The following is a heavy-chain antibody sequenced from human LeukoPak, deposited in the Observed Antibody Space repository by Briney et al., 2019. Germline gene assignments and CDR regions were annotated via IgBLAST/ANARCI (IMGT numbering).Heavy chain of an antibody. D-gene: IGHD5-18*01. CDR2: IYHSGST. CDR1: GGSISSSNW. Sequence: SETLSLTCAVSGGSISSSNWWSWVRQPPGKGLEGIGEIYHSGSTNYNPSLKSRVTISVDKSKNQFSLKLSSVTAADTAVYYCARGIYSYGLTLFDYWGQGTLVTVSS. V-gene: IGHV4-4*02. J-gene: IGHJ4*02. CDR3: ARGIYSYGLTLFDY.